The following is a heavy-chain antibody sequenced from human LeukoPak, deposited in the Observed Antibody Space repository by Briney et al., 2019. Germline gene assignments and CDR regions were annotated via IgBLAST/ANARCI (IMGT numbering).Heavy chain of an antibody. V-gene: IGHV4-30-2*01. Sequence: SETLSLTCAVSGDSISSGDYSWSWIRQPSGKGLEWIGYIFHSGSSYYNPSLNSRVTISVDKSKNQFSLRLTAVTAADTAVYYCARELWFVNAPGSWFDPWGQGTLVTVSS. D-gene: IGHD3-10*01. CDR1: GDSISSGDYS. CDR2: IFHSGSS. J-gene: IGHJ5*02. CDR3: ARELWFVNAPGSWFDP.